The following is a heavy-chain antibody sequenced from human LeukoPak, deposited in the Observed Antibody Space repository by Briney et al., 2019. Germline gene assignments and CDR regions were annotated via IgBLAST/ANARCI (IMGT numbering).Heavy chain of an antibody. CDR1: GFTFSSYG. CDR2: IWYDGSHK. D-gene: IGHD3-10*01. V-gene: IGHV3-33*01. J-gene: IGHJ4*02. CDR3: ARDRGYGSGSYYIDY. Sequence: GRSLRLSCAASGFTFSSYGMHWVRQAPGKGLEWVAVIWYDGSHKYYADSVKGRFTISRDNSKNTLYLQMNSLRAEDTAVYYCARDRGYGSGSYYIDYWGQGTLVTVSS.